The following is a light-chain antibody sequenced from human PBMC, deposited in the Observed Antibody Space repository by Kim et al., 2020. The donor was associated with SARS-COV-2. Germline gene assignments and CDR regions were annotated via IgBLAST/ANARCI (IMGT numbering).Light chain of an antibody. Sequence: EIVLTQSPGTLSLSPGERATLSCRASQSVWNGYLAWYQQKPGQAPRLVIYATSTRATGIPDRFSGSGSGTDFTLTISRLEPEDFAVYYCQQYVTSGTFGQGTKVDIK. CDR2: ATS. V-gene: IGKV3-20*01. CDR1: QSVWNGY. J-gene: IGKJ1*01. CDR3: QQYVTSGT.